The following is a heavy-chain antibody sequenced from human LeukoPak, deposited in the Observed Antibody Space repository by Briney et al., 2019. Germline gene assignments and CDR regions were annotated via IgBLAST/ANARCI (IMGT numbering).Heavy chain of an antibody. J-gene: IGHJ6*03. CDR2: IYHSGST. D-gene: IGHD3-10*01. CDR3: ARGFVRGYSMDV. V-gene: IGHV4-38-2*02. CDR1: GYSISSGYY. Sequence: SETLSLTCTVSGYSISSGYYWGWIRQPPGKGLEWIGSIYHSGSTYYNPSLKSRVTISVDTSKNQFSLKLSSVTAADTAVYYCARGFVRGYSMDVWGKGTTVTVSS.